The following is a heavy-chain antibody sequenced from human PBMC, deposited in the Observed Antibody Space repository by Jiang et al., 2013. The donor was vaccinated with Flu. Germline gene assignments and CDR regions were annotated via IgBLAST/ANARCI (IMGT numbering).Heavy chain of an antibody. CDR1: GFTFSVYA. V-gene: IGHV3-23*01. CDR2: ISAGGSRT. D-gene: IGHD2-8*02. Sequence: VQLLESGGGLVQPGGSLRLSCAASGFTFSVYAMSWVRQAPGKGLEWVSGISAGGSRTFYADAVEGRFTISRDNSKNTLYLQMDSLGAVDTAVYYCAKDLCLATWCTYYYGMDVWGQGTTVTVFS. CDR3: AKDLCLATWCTYYYGMDV. J-gene: IGHJ6*02.